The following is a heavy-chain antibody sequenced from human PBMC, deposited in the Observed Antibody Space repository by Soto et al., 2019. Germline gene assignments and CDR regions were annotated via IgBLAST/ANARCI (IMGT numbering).Heavy chain of an antibody. Sequence: ASLKVSCKASGYTFTSYDINWVRQATGQGLEWMGWMNPNSGNTGYAQKFQGRVTMTRNTSISTAYMELSSLRSEDTAVYYCARGVGYCSGGSCSIRFDPWGQGTLVTVSS. CDR3: ARGVGYCSGGSCSIRFDP. CDR2: MNPNSGNT. V-gene: IGHV1-8*01. J-gene: IGHJ5*02. D-gene: IGHD2-15*01. CDR1: GYTFTSYD.